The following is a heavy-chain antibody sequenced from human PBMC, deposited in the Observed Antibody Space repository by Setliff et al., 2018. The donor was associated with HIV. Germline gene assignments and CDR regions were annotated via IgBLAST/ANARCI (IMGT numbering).Heavy chain of an antibody. D-gene: IGHD3-3*01. CDR3: TRGLEGVAGGDD. CDR2: IYYSGST. Sequence: SETLSLTCTVSGDSISNHYWNWIRQPPGKALEWIGYIYYSGSTNYNPSFKSLVTISVDRSKRQFSLNLSSVTAAATAIYYCTRGLEGVAGGDDCGPGILVTVSS. J-gene: IGHJ4*02. V-gene: IGHV4-59*11. CDR1: GDSISNHY.